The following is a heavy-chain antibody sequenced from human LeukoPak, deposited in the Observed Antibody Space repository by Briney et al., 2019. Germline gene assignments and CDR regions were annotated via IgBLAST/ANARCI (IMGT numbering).Heavy chain of an antibody. CDR2: ISYDGSNK. Sequence: GGSLRLSCAASGFTFSSYGMHWVRQAPGKGLEWVAVISYDGSNKYYADSVRGRFTISRDNSKNTLYLQMNSLRAEDTAVYYCAVSAAGIGHAFDIWGQGTMVTVSS. V-gene: IGHV3-30*03. CDR3: AVSAAGIGHAFDI. D-gene: IGHD6-13*01. CDR1: GFTFSSYG. J-gene: IGHJ3*02.